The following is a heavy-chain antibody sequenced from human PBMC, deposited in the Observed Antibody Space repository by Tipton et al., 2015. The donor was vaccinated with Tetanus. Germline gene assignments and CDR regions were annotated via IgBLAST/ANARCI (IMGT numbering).Heavy chain of an antibody. CDR2: IFYIGSS. Sequence: TLSLTCAVSGVSIRSSSYFWGWIRQPPGKGLEWIGHIFYIGSSHYNPSFESRVTISVDTSKNQFSLNLNSVTAADTAVYYCARGHLRGIVVAVFDYWGQGTLVSVSS. CDR1: GVSIRSSSYF. CDR3: ARGHLRGIVVAVFDY. V-gene: IGHV4-30-4*07. J-gene: IGHJ4*02. D-gene: IGHD2-15*01.